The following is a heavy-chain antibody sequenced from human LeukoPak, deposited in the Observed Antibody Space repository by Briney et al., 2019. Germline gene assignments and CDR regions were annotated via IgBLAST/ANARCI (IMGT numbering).Heavy chain of an antibody. Sequence: GASVKVSCKASGYTFTNYAMNWARQAPGQGLEWMGWINTNTGNPTYAQGFTGRFVFALDTSVTTAYLQISSLKAEDTAVYYCARDRDYGDYYELGIVDYWGQGTLVTVSS. CDR1: GYTFTNYA. D-gene: IGHD4-17*01. V-gene: IGHV7-4-1*02. J-gene: IGHJ4*02. CDR3: ARDRDYGDYYELGIVDY. CDR2: INTNTGNP.